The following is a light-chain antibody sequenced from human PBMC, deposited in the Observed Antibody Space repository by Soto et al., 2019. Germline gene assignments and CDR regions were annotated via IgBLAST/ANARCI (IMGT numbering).Light chain of an antibody. CDR2: HAS. CDR1: QSISPW. J-gene: IGKJ1*01. CDR3: QQYNSYSPSWT. Sequence: DIQMTQSPSTLSAFVGDRVTITCRASQSISPWLAWYQQKPGKAPKVLIYHASNLQSGVPSRFSGSGSGTEFTLTISSLQPDDFATYYCQQYNSYSPSWTFGQGTKVDIK. V-gene: IGKV1-5*01.